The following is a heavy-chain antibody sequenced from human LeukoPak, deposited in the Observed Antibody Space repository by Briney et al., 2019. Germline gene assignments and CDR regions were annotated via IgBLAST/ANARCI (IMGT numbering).Heavy chain of an antibody. CDR2: IYYSGST. J-gene: IGHJ6*02. CDR3: ARADPVVTDYYYYGMDV. Sequence: PSETLSLTCTVSGGSISSYYWSWLRQPPGKGLEGIGYIYYSGSTNYNPSLKSRVTISVDTSKNQFSLKLSSVTAADAAVYYCARADPVVTDYYYYGMDVWGQGTTVTVSS. D-gene: IGHD3-22*01. V-gene: IGHV4-59*01. CDR1: GGSISSYY.